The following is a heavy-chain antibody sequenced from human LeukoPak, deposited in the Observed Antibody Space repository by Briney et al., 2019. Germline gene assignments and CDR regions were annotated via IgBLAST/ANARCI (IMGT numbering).Heavy chain of an antibody. CDR1: GFTFSNYA. V-gene: IGHV3-23*01. D-gene: IGHD6-13*01. J-gene: IGHJ6*03. CDR2: ISGSGGAT. Sequence: GGSLRLSCAASGFTFSNYAMSWVRQAPGKGLEWVSVISGSGGATYCADSVKGRFTISRDNSKNTLYLQMNSLRAEDTAIYYCAKGTVGTYYFYYMDVWGKGTTVTVSS. CDR3: AKGTVGTYYFYYMDV.